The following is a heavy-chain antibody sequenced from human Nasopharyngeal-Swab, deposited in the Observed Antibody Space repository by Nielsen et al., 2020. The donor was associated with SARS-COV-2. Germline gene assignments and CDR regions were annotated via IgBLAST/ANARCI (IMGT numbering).Heavy chain of an antibody. V-gene: IGHV3-33*01. J-gene: IGHJ4*02. D-gene: IGHD2-15*01. CDR2: IWYDGSNK. Sequence: WIRQPPGKGLEWVAVIWYDGSNKNYADSVKGRFTISRDNSKNTLYLQMNSLRAEDTAVYYCARDGGYCSGGSCYPMIDYWGQGTLVTVSS. CDR3: ARDGGYCSGGSCYPMIDY.